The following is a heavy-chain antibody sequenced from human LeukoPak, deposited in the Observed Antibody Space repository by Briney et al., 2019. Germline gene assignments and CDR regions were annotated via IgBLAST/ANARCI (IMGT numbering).Heavy chain of an antibody. V-gene: IGHV1-69*06. Sequence: SVKVSCKASGGTFSSYAISWVRQAPGQGLEWMGGIIPIFGTANYAQKFQGRVTITADKSTSTAYMELSSLRSEDTAVYYCAKDGAWLRFDDWGQGILVTVSS. CDR2: IIPIFGTA. CDR3: AKDGAWLRFDD. CDR1: GGTFSSYA. D-gene: IGHD5-12*01. J-gene: IGHJ4*02.